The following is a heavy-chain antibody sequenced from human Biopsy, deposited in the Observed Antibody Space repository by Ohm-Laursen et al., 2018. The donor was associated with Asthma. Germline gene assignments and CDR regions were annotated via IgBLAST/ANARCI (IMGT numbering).Heavy chain of an antibody. CDR1: GFNFDDFA. V-gene: IGHV3-53*01. CDR3: ARGDSSNWSHYYFDY. Sequence: GSLRLSCSVSGFNFDDFAMHWVRQAPGKGLEWVSVIYSGGTSHTADSARGRFTISRDYSKNTLYLQMHSLRAEDTAVYYCARGDSSNWSHYYFDYWGQGTLVTVSS. D-gene: IGHD3-22*01. J-gene: IGHJ4*02. CDR2: IYSGGTS.